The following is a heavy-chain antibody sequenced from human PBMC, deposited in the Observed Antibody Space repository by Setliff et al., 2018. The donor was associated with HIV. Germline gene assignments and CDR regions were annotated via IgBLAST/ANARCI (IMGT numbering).Heavy chain of an antibody. D-gene: IGHD6-19*01. V-gene: IGHV1-69*10. CDR1: GATFKTYA. J-gene: IGHJ4*02. CDR2: IIPILGIA. Sequence: SVKVSCKASGATFKTYAMSWVRQTPGQGLEWLGGIIPILGIANYAQKFQGRVTITTDESTSTAYMELSSLRSEDTAVYYCARAYSDSGWYAWFDYWGQGTLVTVSS. CDR3: ARAYSDSGWYAWFDY.